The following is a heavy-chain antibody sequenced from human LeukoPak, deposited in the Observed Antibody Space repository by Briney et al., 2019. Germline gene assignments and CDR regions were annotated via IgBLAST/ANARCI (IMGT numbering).Heavy chain of an antibody. V-gene: IGHV1-18*01. CDR2: ISGYNGHT. CDR3: VRDGEVRGIIITNYGMDV. Sequence: ASVKVSCKASGYTFTISGMSWVRQAPGQRLEWLGWISGYNGHTNYAQKVQGRVTMTTDTSTSTAYMELRSLRSDDTAVYYCVRDGEVRGIIITNYGMDVWGQGTTVTVSS. D-gene: IGHD3-10*01. J-gene: IGHJ6*02. CDR1: GYTFTISG.